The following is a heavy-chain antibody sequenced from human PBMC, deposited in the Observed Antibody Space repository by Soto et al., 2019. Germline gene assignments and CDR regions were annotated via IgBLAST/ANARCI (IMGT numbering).Heavy chain of an antibody. V-gene: IGHV3-30-3*01. Sequence: QVQLVESGGGVVQPGRSLRLSCAASGFTFSSYAMHWVRQAPGKGLEWVAVISYDGSNKYYADSVKGRFTISRDNSKNTLYLQMNSLRAEDTAVYYCARGFRALLDYWGQGTLVTVSS. CDR2: ISYDGSNK. D-gene: IGHD3-10*01. CDR3: ARGFRALLDY. CDR1: GFTFSSYA. J-gene: IGHJ4*02.